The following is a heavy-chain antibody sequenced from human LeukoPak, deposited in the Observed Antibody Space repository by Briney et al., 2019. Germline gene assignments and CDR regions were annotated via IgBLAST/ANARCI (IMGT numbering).Heavy chain of an antibody. CDR3: ARRKGRYGSGTYYDP. CDR1: GFPFYDYG. V-gene: IGHV3-20*03. Sequence: GGSLRLSSAASGFPFYDYGMSWGRLAPGKGLEWVSGVSWNGAYTEYADSVRGRFTISRDNAKKSLYLQINSLRVDDTALYYCARRKGRYGSGTYYDPWGQGTLVSVSS. J-gene: IGHJ5*02. CDR2: VSWNGAYT. D-gene: IGHD3-10*01.